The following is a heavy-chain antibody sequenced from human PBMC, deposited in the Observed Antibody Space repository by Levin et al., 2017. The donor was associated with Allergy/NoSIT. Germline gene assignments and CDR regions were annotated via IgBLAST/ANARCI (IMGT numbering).Heavy chain of an antibody. CDR3: AKTQRYTASPFDY. J-gene: IGHJ4*02. CDR1: GFTFSNYA. V-gene: IGHV3-23*01. CDR2: INSNGVSI. Sequence: PGGSPRLSCAASGFTFSNYAMNWVRQAPGKGLEWVSGINSNGVSIYYADSVKGRSTISRDNSKNTLYLQMNSLRAEDTAIYYCAKTQRYTASPFDYWGQGILVTVSS. D-gene: IGHD1-14*01.